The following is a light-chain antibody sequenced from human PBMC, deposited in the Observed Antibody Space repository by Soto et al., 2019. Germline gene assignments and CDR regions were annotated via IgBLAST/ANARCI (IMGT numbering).Light chain of an antibody. Sequence: DLVMTQSPLSLPVTRGEPASISCRSSQSLLHSNGYNYLDWYLQKPGQPPQLLISLGSNRASGVPDRFSGSGSGTDFTLKIITVEAEDVGVYYCMQTLQTPVTFGGGTKVEIK. CDR3: MQTLQTPVT. CDR2: LGS. V-gene: IGKV2-28*01. J-gene: IGKJ4*01. CDR1: QSLLHSNGYNY.